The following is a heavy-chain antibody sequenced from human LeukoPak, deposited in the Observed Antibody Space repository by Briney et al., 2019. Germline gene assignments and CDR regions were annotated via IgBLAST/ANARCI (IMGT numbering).Heavy chain of an antibody. CDR1: GFTFSDPW. Sequence: GGSLRPSCAASGFTFSDPWMSWVRQAPGKGLEWVANIKQDGSEKYYVDSVKGRFTISRDNAKNSLYLQMNSLRAEDTAVYYCARGRYSSGPFDYWGQGTLVTVSS. J-gene: IGHJ4*02. CDR3: ARGRYSSGPFDY. D-gene: IGHD6-19*01. V-gene: IGHV3-7*04. CDR2: IKQDGSEK.